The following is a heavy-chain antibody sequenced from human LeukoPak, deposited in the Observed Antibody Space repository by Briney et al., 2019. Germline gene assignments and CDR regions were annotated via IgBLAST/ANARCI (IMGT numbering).Heavy chain of an antibody. CDR3: ARGYYDSSGYPPDY. D-gene: IGHD3-22*01. CDR2: ISYDGSNK. Sequence: PGGSLRLSCAASGFTFSSYAMHCVGQAPGKGLEGVAVISYDGSNKYYADSVKGRFTISRDNSKNTLYLKMNRLRAEDTAVSYCARGYYDSSGYPPDYWGQGTLVTVSS. V-gene: IGHV3-30*01. J-gene: IGHJ4*02. CDR1: GFTFSSYA.